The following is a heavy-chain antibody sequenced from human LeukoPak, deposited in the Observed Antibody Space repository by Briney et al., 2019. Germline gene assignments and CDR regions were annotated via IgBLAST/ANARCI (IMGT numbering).Heavy chain of an antibody. CDR3: ARSPQPTQHYDFWSGYLRARGMDV. V-gene: IGHV1-69*13. D-gene: IGHD3-3*01. J-gene: IGHJ6*02. CDR2: IIPIFGTA. Sequence: GASVKVSCKASGGTFSSYAISWVRQAPGQGLEWMGGIIPIFGTANYAQKFQGRVTITADESTSTAYMELSSLRSEDTAVYYCARSPQPTQHYDFWSGYLRARGMDVWGQGTTVTVSS. CDR1: GGTFSSYA.